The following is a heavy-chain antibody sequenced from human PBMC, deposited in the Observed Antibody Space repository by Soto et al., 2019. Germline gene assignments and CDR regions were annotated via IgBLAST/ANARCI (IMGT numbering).Heavy chain of an antibody. CDR2: ISYDGSNK. V-gene: IGHV3-30*03. J-gene: IGHJ6*01. CDR1: GFTFSSYG. Sequence: QVQLVESGGGVVQPGRSLRLSCAASGFTFSSYGMHWVRQAPGKGLEWVAVISYDGSNKYYADSVKGRFTISRDYANNRLKLQMTVVIPDDTSIYYCAIDWAYYYSSFYALVYYSSFGLDVWAQVTKVTVAS. D-gene: IGHD3-22*01. CDR3: AIDWAYYYSSFYALVYYSSFGLDV.